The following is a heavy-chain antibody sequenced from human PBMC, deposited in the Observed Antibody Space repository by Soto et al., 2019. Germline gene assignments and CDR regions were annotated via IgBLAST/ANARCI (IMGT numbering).Heavy chain of an antibody. CDR1: GYSFAVYW. CDR2: IDPSDSQT. D-gene: IGHD3-22*01. Sequence: PWESLTISCEGSGYSFAVYWITWVRQKPGRGLEWMGRIDPSDSQTYYSPSFRGHVTISATKSITTVFLQWSSLRASDTAMYYCARQIYDSDTGPNFQYYFDSWGQGTPVTVSS. V-gene: IGHV5-10-1*01. CDR3: ARQIYDSDTGPNFQYYFDS. J-gene: IGHJ4*02.